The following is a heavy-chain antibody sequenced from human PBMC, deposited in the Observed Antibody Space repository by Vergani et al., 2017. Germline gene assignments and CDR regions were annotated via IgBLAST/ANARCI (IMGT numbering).Heavy chain of an antibody. Sequence: QVQLVQSGAEVKQPGSSVKVSCKASGGTFSSYAISWVRQAPGQGLEWMGGIIPIFGTANYAQKFQGRVTITADESTSTAYMELSSLRSEDTAVYYCARDPRYCSSTSCSGGDYWGQGTLVTVSS. CDR3: ARDPRYCSSTSCSGGDY. D-gene: IGHD2-2*01. CDR2: IIPIFGTA. J-gene: IGHJ4*02. V-gene: IGHV1-69*12. CDR1: GGTFSSYA.